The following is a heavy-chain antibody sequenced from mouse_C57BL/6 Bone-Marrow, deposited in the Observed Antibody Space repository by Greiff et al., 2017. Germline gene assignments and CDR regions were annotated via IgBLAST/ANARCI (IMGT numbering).Heavy chain of an antibody. CDR3: ARSCDYDDYTVDY. V-gene: IGHV1-64*01. D-gene: IGHD2-4*01. Sequence: QVQLQQPGAELVKPGASVKLSCKASGYTFTNYWMHWVKQRPGQGLEWIGMMHPNGGSPDYNEKFKSEATLSVDKSSRTAYMELSSLTSEDSAVYYCARSCDYDDYTVDYCGQGTSVTVSS. CDR1: GYTFTNYW. CDR2: MHPNGGSP. J-gene: IGHJ4*01.